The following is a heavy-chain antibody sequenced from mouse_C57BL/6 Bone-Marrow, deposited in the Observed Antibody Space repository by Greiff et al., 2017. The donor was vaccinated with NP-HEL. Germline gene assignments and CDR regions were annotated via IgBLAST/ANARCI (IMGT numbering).Heavy chain of an antibody. CDR2: ISSGSSTI. D-gene: IGHD1-1*01. V-gene: IGHV5-17*01. J-gene: IGHJ1*03. CDR1: GFTFSDYG. CDR3: AIAYVNWYFDV. Sequence: EVKLMESGGGLVKPGGSLKLSCAASGFTFSDYGMHWVRQAPEKGLEWVAYISSGSSTIYYADTVKGRFTISRDHAKNTLFLQMTSLRSEDTAMYYCAIAYVNWYFDVWGTGTTVTVSA.